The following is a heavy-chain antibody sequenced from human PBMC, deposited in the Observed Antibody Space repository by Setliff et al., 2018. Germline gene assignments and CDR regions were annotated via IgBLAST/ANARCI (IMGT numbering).Heavy chain of an antibody. CDR1: GFTVSSFS. CDR2: LSDDGSNE. CDR3: ANGMFYDFWTNYPYYFGMDV. V-gene: IGHV3-30*18. D-gene: IGHD3-3*01. Sequence: LRLSCAASGFTVSSFSNLWMSWVRQAPVKGLDWVATLSDDGSNEFYADSVKGRFTIFRDNSKNTLYLQMSSLRADDTAVYYCANGMFYDFWTNYPYYFGMDVWGHGTTVTVSS. J-gene: IGHJ6*02.